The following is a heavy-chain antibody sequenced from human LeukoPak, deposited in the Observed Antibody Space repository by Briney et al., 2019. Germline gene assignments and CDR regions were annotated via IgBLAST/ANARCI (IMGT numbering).Heavy chain of an antibody. CDR1: GFTFSSYW. D-gene: IGHD4-17*01. J-gene: IGHJ3*01. CDR2: IKQDGSEI. V-gene: IGHV3-7*05. Sequence: GGSLRLSCAASGFTFSSYWMKWVRQAPGKGLEWVTSIKQDGSEIHYVDSVKGRFTISRDNAKKSLYLQMNSLRAEDTALYYCTTYSAFDVWGQGTMVTVSS. CDR3: TTYSAFDV.